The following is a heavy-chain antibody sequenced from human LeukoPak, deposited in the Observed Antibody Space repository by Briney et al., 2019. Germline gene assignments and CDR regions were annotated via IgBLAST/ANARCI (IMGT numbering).Heavy chain of an antibody. CDR1: GGSVGSGDSY. D-gene: IGHD3-3*01. V-gene: IGHV4-30-4*01. J-gene: IGHJ3*02. CDR2: IYYSGNT. CDR3: ARAKIRFLEWLEGDAFDI. Sequence: PSETLSLTCTVSGGSVGSGDSYWSWIRQPPGKGLEWLRSIYYSGNTFYNPSLRSRVTMSVDTSKNYFSLELSSVTAADTAVYYCARAKIRFLEWLEGDAFDIWGQGTVVTVSS.